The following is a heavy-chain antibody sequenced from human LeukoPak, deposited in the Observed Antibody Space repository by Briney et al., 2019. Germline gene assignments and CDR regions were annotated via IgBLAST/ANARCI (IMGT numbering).Heavy chain of an antibody. CDR1: GYTFTSYD. Sequence: ASVKVSCKASGYTFTSYDINWVRQATGQGLEWMGWMNPNSGNTGYAQKFQGRVTMTRNTSISTVYMELSSLRSEDTAVYYCATSLRSNGLMGIPYWGQGTLVTVSS. V-gene: IGHV1-8*01. D-gene: IGHD3/OR15-3a*01. CDR2: MNPNSGNT. J-gene: IGHJ4*02. CDR3: ATSLRSNGLMGIPY.